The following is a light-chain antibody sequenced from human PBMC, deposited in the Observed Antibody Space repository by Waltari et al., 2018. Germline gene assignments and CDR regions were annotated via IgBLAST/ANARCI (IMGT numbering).Light chain of an antibody. CDR2: GAS. V-gene: IGKV3-20*01. CDR3: QQYGSSPDS. J-gene: IGKJ2*01. Sequence: DIVLTQSPGTLSLSAGTRATLSCKASKTLKNNYLAWYQQKPGQSPRLLMFGASKRAAGIPDRFCGSGSGTDCTLTISMLETEYFAMYYCQQYGSSPDSFGQGARLEI. CDR1: KTLKNNY.